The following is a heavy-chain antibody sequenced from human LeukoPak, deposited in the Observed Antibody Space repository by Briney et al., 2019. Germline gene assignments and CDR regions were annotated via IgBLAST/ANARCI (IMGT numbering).Heavy chain of an antibody. Sequence: SSETLSLTCTVSGGSISSSSYYWGWIRQPPGKGLEWIGSIYYSGSTYYNPSLKSRVTISVDTSKNQFSLKLSSVTAADTAVYYCARDWVIAAAGGDDYWGQGTLVTVSS. CDR3: ARDWVIAAAGGDDY. D-gene: IGHD6-13*01. J-gene: IGHJ4*02. CDR2: IYYSGST. CDR1: GGSISSSSYY. V-gene: IGHV4-39*07.